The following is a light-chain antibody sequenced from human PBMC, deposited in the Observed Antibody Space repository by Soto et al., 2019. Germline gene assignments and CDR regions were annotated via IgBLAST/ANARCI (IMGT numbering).Light chain of an antibody. CDR1: QIIANR. CDR2: GAF. V-gene: IGKV3-15*01. J-gene: IGKJ2*01. Sequence: EIVMTQSPATLSVSPGERVTLSCRASQIIANRLAWYQQKPGPAPRLLVYGAFNRATGIPTRFSGSESEPDFTLTITSLQSEDSAIYYCQQYFNWPPQYTFGPGTKLDIK. CDR3: QQYFNWPPQYT.